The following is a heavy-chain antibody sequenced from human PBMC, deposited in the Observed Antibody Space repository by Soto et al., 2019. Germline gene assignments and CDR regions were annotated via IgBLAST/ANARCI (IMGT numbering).Heavy chain of an antibody. V-gene: IGHV4-59*01. J-gene: IGHJ3*02. CDR1: GGSISSYY. D-gene: IGHD3-22*01. Sequence: QVQLQESGPGLVKPSETLSLTCTVSGGSISSYYWSWIRQPPGKGLEWIGYIYYSGSTHYNPSLKSRVTISVDTSKNQFSLKLSSVTAADTAVYYCARTYYYDSSGYYDAFDIWGQGTMVTVSS. CDR3: ARTYYYDSSGYYDAFDI. CDR2: IYYSGST.